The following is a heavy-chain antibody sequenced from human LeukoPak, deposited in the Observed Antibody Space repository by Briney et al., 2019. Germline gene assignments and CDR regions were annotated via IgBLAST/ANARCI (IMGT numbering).Heavy chain of an antibody. CDR1: GYTFTSYG. J-gene: IGHJ4*02. Sequence: ASVKVSCKASGYTFTSYGISWVRQAPGQELEWMGWISAYNGNTNYAQKLQGRVTMTTDTSTSTAYMELRSLRSDDTAVYYCVRERGYSYGSEVVRFDYWGQGTLVTVSS. D-gene: IGHD5-18*01. V-gene: IGHV1-18*01. CDR2: ISAYNGNT. CDR3: VRERGYSYGSEVVRFDY.